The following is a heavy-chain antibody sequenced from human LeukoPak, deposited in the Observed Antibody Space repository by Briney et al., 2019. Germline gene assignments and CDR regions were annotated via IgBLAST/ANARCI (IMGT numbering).Heavy chain of an antibody. CDR3: ARGQTFGGYDLDTQNYLYYYYMDV. J-gene: IGHJ6*03. CDR1: GGSFSDYY. D-gene: IGHD5-12*01. Sequence: NPSETLSLTCAVYGGSFSDYYWSWIRQPPGKGLEWIGEINHSGSTNYNPSLKSRVTISVDTSKNQFSLKLSSVTAADTVVYFCARGQTFGGYDLDTQNYLYYYYMDVWGKGTTVTVSS. V-gene: IGHV4-34*01. CDR2: INHSGST.